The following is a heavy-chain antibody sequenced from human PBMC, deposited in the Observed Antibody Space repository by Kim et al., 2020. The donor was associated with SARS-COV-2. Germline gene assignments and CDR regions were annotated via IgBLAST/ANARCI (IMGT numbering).Heavy chain of an antibody. J-gene: IGHJ6*02. CDR3: ARELGRYYYYGMDV. V-gene: IGHV1-3*01. Sequence: YSQKCQGRVTITRETSASTAYMELSSLRSEDTAVYYCARELGRYYYYGMDVWGQGTTVTVSS. D-gene: IGHD3-3*01.